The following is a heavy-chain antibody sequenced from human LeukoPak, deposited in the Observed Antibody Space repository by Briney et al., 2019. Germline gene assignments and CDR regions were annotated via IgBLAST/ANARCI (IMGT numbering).Heavy chain of an antibody. J-gene: IGHJ4*02. V-gene: IGHV3-30-3*01. Sequence: PGRSLRLSCAASGFTFSSYAMHWVRQAPGKGLEWVAVISYDGSNKYYADSVKGRFTISRDNSKNTLYLQMSSLRAEDTAVYYCARDTDSFDYWGQGTLVTVSS. D-gene: IGHD4-11*01. CDR1: GFTFSSYA. CDR3: ARDTDSFDY. CDR2: ISYDGSNK.